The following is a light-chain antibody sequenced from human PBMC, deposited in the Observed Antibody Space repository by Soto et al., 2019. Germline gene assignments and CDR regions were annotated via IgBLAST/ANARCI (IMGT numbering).Light chain of an antibody. J-gene: IGKJ2*01. V-gene: IGKV3-20*01. Sequence: EIVLTQSPGTLSVSPGGRATLSCRASXXVXSRYLGWYQQKPGQTPRLLIHGASSRAAGIPDRFSGSGSGTDFTLTISRLEPEDFAVYYCQQYDSSPYTFGQGTKLEIK. CDR1: XXVXSRY. CDR2: GAS. CDR3: QQYDSSPYT.